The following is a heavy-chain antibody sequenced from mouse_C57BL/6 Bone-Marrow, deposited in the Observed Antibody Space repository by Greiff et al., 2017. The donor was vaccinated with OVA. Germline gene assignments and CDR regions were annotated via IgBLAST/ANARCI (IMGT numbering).Heavy chain of an antibody. V-gene: IGHV3-6*01. CDR2: ISYDGSN. Sequence: DVQLVESGPGLVKPSQSLSLTCSVTGYSITSGYYWNWIRQFPGNKLEWMGYISYDGSNNYNPSLKNRISITRDTSKNQFFLKLNSVTTEDTATYYCAREDNAMDYWGQGTSVTVSS. J-gene: IGHJ4*01. CDR3: AREDNAMDY. CDR1: GYSITSGYY.